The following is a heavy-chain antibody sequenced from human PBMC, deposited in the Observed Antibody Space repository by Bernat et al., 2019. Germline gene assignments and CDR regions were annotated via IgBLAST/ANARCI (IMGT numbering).Heavy chain of an antibody. CDR2: IWYDGSNK. CDR3: ARVHSPYCSGGSCYAQAFDY. Sequence: QVQLVESGGGVVQPGRSLRLSCAASGFTFSSYGMHWVRQAPGKGLEWVAVIWYDGSNKYYADSVKGRFTIPRDNSKNTLYLQMNSLRAEDTAVYYCARVHSPYCSGGSCYAQAFDYWGQGTLVTVSS. J-gene: IGHJ4*02. V-gene: IGHV3-33*01. CDR1: GFTFSSYG. D-gene: IGHD2-15*01.